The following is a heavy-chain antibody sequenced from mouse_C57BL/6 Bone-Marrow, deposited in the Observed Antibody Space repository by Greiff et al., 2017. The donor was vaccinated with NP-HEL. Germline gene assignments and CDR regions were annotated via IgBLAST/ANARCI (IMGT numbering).Heavy chain of an antibody. CDR2: IYPGDGDT. V-gene: IGHV1-82*01. Sequence: VQLQQSGPELVKPGASVKISCKASGYAFSSSWMNWVKQRPGKGLEWIGRIYPGDGDTNYNGKFKGKATLTADKSSSTAYMQLSSLTSEDSAVYFCARWGTTVVNFDYWGQGTTLTVSS. CDR3: ARWGTTVVNFDY. J-gene: IGHJ2*01. D-gene: IGHD1-1*01. CDR1: GYAFSSSW.